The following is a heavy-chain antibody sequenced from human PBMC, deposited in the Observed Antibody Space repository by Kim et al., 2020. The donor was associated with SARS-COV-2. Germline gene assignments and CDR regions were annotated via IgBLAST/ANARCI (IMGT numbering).Heavy chain of an antibody. V-gene: IGHV6-1*01. CDR1: GDSVSSNSAA. D-gene: IGHD2-2*01. CDR3: ARDPSFADCSSTSCPLGWFDP. CDR2: TYYRSKWYN. Sequence: SQTLSLTCAISGDSVSSNSAAWNWIRQSPSRGLEWLGRTYYRSKWYNDYAVSVKSRITINPDTSKNQFSLQLNSVTPEDTAVYYCARDPSFADCSSTSCPLGWFDPWGQGTLVTVSS. J-gene: IGHJ5*02.